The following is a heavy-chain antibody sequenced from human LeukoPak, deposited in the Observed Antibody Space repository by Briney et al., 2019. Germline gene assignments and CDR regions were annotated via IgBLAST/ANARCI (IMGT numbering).Heavy chain of an antibody. CDR2: ISAYNGNT. V-gene: IGHV1-18*01. J-gene: IGHJ4*02. CDR3: ARRRTVSYDILTGYQDY. CDR1: GYTFTSYG. Sequence: ASVKVSCKASGYTFTSYGISWVRQAPGQGLEWMGWISAYNGNTNYAQKLQGRVTMTTDTSTSTAYMELRSLRSDDTAVYYCARRRTVSYDILTGYQDYWGQGTLVTVSS. D-gene: IGHD3-9*01.